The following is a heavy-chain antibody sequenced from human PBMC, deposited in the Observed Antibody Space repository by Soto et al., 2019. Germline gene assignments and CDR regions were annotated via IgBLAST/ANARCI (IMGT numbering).Heavy chain of an antibody. CDR3: AKERYCSGGSCSDFDY. V-gene: IGHV3-23*01. CDR2: ISDSGVRT. CDR1: GFTFSSYA. J-gene: IGHJ4*02. Sequence: GGSLRLSCAASGFTFSSYAMSWVRQAPGKGLEWVSGISDSGVRTSYEDSVKGRLAISRDNSKNTLYLQMNSLRAEDTAIYYCAKERYCSGGSCSDFDYWGQGTLVKVSS. D-gene: IGHD2-15*01.